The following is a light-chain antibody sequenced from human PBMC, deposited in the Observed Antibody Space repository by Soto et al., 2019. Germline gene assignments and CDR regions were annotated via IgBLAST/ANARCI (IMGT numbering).Light chain of an antibody. V-gene: IGLV2-11*01. Sequence: QSALTQPRPVSGSPGQSVTISCTGTSSDVGGYNYVSWYQQHPGKAPKLMIYDVSKRPSGVPDRFSGSKSGNTASLTISGLQAEDEADYYCCSYAGSYTSFGTGTKVTVL. CDR2: DVS. CDR1: SSDVGGYNY. J-gene: IGLJ1*01. CDR3: CSYAGSYTS.